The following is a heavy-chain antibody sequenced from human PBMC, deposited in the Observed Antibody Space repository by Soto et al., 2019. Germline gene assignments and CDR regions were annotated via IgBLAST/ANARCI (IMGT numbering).Heavy chain of an antibody. CDR2: ITDSGGDT. CDR3: ARVGGCGFLNWNDECYFDY. D-gene: IGHD1-1*01. Sequence: PGGSLRLSCVASGFTFGSRAMSWVRQAPGEGLEWVSTITDSGGDTKYADSVRGRFTISRDNAKNSLYLQMNSLRAEDTAVYYCARVGGCGFLNWNDECYFDYWGQGTLVTVSS. CDR1: GFTFGSRA. J-gene: IGHJ4*02. V-gene: IGHV3-23*01.